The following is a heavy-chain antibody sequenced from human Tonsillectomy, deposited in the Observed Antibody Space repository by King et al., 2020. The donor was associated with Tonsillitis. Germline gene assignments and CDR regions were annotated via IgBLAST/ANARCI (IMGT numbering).Heavy chain of an antibody. CDR3: ARHPVWWSYRRSVWFDP. J-gene: IGHJ5*02. CDR1: GASISGGNYY. D-gene: IGHD2-21*01. Sequence: QLQESGPGLVKPSGTLSLSCSVSGASISGGNYYWGWIRQPPGQGLEWIGSVYYTGNTYYNPSLKSRVTISVDTSNNRFSLRISSVTAADTAVYYCARHPVWWSYRRSVWFDPWGQGTLVTVSS. CDR2: VYYTGNT. V-gene: IGHV4-39*07.